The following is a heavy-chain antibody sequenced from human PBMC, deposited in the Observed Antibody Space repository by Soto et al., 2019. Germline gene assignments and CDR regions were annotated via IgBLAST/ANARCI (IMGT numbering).Heavy chain of an antibody. D-gene: IGHD1-26*01. Sequence: PSETLSLTCTVSGGSISSYYWSWIRQPPGKGLEWIGYIYYSGSTNYNPSLKSRVTISVDTSKNQFSLKLSSVTAADTAVYYCARDQGLGAFDIWGQGTMVTVSS. J-gene: IGHJ3*02. CDR3: ARDQGLGAFDI. CDR2: IYYSGST. CDR1: GGSISSYY. V-gene: IGHV4-59*01.